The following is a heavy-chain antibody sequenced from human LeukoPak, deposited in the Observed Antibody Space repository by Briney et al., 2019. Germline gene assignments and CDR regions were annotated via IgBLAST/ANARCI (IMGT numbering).Heavy chain of an antibody. V-gene: IGHV3-7*01. D-gene: IGHD6-19*01. CDR3: ATPQWLPPYYFDY. Sequence: GGSLRLSCAASGFTFSSYWMSWVRQAPGKGLEWVANIKQDGSEKYYVDSVKGRFTISRDNAKNSLYLQMSSLRAEDTAVYYCATPQWLPPYYFDYWGQGTLVTVSS. CDR2: IKQDGSEK. J-gene: IGHJ4*02. CDR1: GFTFSSYW.